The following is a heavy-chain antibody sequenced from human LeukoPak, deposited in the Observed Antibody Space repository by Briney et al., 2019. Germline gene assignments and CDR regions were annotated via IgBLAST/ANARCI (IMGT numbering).Heavy chain of an antibody. J-gene: IGHJ4*02. Sequence: HSEGSLRLSCEVSGFTFSYYMMTWVRQAPGEGLEWVANMRTDGSVPSYVDSVKGRFTTSRDNAKSSLYLQMNNLRVEDTAVYYCARDRRRGYFDYWGQGTLVTVSS. CDR2: MRTDGSVP. V-gene: IGHV3-7*01. CDR3: ARDRRRGYFDY. CDR1: GFTFSYYM. D-gene: IGHD3-10*01.